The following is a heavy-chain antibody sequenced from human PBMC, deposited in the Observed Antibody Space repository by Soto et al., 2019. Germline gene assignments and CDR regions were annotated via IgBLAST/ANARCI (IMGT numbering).Heavy chain of an antibody. V-gene: IGHV1-3*05. Sequence: QVQLVQSGAEEKKPGASVKVSCKASGYTFTSYAMHWVRQAPGQRLEWMGWINAGNGNTKYSQKFQGRVTITRDTSASTAYMELSSLRSEDTAVYYCARDGGGSGWYVWFDPWGQGTLVTVSS. CDR3: ARDGGGSGWYVWFDP. J-gene: IGHJ5*02. CDR1: GYTFTSYA. D-gene: IGHD6-19*01. CDR2: INAGNGNT.